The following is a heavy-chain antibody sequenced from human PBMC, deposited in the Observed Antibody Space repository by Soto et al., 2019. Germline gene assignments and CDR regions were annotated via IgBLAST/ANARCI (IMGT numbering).Heavy chain of an antibody. J-gene: IGHJ4*02. CDR3: ARLTFYDYGDYDSDY. V-gene: IGHV3-21*01. D-gene: IGHD4-17*01. CDR1: GFTFSSYS. Sequence: GGSLRLSCAASGFTFSSYSMNWVRQAPGKGLEWVSSISSSSSYIYYADSVKGRFTISRDNAKNSLYLQMNSLRAEDTAVYYCARLTFYDYGDYDSDYWGQGTLVTVSS. CDR2: ISSSSSYI.